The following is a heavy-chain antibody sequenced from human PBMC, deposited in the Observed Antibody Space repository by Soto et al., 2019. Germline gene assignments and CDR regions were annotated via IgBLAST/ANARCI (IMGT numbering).Heavy chain of an antibody. D-gene: IGHD4-17*01. CDR3: AHLTTGGFYFDY. CDR2: IYWDDDK. CDR1: GFSLRNSGVG. Sequence: QITLKESGPTLVKPTQTPTLTCTFSGFSLRNSGVGVGWIRQPPGKALEWLALIYWDDDKRYSPSLKSRLTITKDTSKNQVVPTMPNMDPVDTATYYCAHLTTGGFYFDYWGQGTLVTVSS. V-gene: IGHV2-5*02. J-gene: IGHJ4*02.